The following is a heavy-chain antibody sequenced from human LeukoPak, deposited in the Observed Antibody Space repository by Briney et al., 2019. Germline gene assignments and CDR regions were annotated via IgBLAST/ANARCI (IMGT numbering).Heavy chain of an antibody. CDR2: VYTSGST. D-gene: IGHD1-7*01. J-gene: IGHJ3*02. V-gene: IGHV4-4*07. Sequence: SETLSLTCSVSGGSISGYYWTWIRQPAGKGLEWIGRVYTSGSTHYNPSLRTRLTMSVDTSKNQFSLKLSSVTAADTAVYYCARLITGTTTAFDIWGQGTMVTVSS. CDR1: GGSISGYY. CDR3: ARLITGTTTAFDI.